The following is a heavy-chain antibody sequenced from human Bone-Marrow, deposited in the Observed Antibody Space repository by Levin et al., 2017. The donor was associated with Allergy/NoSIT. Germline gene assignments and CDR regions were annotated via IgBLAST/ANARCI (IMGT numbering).Heavy chain of an antibody. Sequence: SETLSLTCSVSGVSLSGSSHYWGWIRQAPGTGLEWIGSIYNRETTFYNPSLKSRVTVSVDTPKNQFYLRLRSVPATDTAVDYCARHDLVIGPADISPFDYWGQGFLVTVSS. CDR2: IYNRETT. CDR3: ARHDLVIGPADISPFDY. CDR1: GVSLSGSSHY. D-gene: IGHD3-10*01. V-gene: IGHV4-39*01. J-gene: IGHJ4*02.